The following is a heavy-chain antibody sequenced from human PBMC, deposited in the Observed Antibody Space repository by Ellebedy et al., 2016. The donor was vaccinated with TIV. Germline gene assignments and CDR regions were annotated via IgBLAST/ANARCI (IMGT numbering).Heavy chain of an antibody. CDR2: ISDSGGST. J-gene: IGHJ4*02. CDR3: AKDFSSGLYGGIFDY. V-gene: IGHV3-23*01. CDR1: GFTFSSYA. Sequence: GGSLRLSXAASGFTFSSYALSWVRQAPGKGLEWVSAISDSGGSTYYADSVKGRFTISRDNSKNTQYLQMNSLRAEDTAVYYCAKDFSSGLYGGIFDYWGQGTLVTVSS. D-gene: IGHD6-19*01.